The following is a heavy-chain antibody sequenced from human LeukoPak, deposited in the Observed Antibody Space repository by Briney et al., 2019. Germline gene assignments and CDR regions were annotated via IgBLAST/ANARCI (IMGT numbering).Heavy chain of an antibody. D-gene: IGHD1-1*01. Sequence: GGSLRLSCAASGFTFSNYWMSWVRQAPGKGLEWLANINQDGSEIYYVDSVKGRFTISRDNSKNTLYLQMNSLRAEDTAVYYCAKHTAGTKALDYWGQGTLVTVS. V-gene: IGHV3-7*03. CDR2: INQDGSEI. J-gene: IGHJ4*02. CDR3: AKHTAGTKALDY. CDR1: GFTFSNYW.